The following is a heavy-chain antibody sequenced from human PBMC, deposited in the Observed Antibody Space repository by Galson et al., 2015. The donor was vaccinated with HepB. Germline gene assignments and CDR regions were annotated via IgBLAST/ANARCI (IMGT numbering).Heavy chain of an antibody. CDR3: ARDSSGWSGWFDP. CDR2: INPNSGGT. J-gene: IGHJ5*02. Sequence: SVKVSCKASGYTFTGYYVHWVRQAPGQGLEWMGWINPNSGGTNYAQKFQGWVTMTRDTSISTAYMELSRLRSDDTAVYYCARDSSGWSGWFDPWGQGTLVTVSS. CDR1: GYTFTGYY. D-gene: IGHD6-19*01. V-gene: IGHV1-2*04.